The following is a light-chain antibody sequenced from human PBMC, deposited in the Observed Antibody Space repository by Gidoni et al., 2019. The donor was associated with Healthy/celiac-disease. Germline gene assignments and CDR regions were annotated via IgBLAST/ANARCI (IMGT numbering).Light chain of an antibody. V-gene: IGLV1-40*01. Sequence: QSVLTQPPSVSGAPGQRVTISCTGSSSNIGAGYDVHWYKQVPGTAPKLLMDVNSHRPSGVPDRFSGSKSGTSASLDITGLQADDEAEYYCQSYDSSLSGLVFGGGTNLPVL. J-gene: IGLJ3*02. CDR2: VNS. CDR3: QSYDSSLSGLV. CDR1: SSNIGAGYD.